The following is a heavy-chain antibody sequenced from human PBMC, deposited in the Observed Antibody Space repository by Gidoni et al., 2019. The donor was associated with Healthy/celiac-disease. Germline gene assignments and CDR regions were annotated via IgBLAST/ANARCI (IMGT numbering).Heavy chain of an antibody. CDR1: GFTFSSYG. Sequence: QVQLVESGGGVVQPGRSLRLSCAASGFTFSSYGMHWVRQAPGKGLEWVAVISYDGSNKYYADSVKGRFTISRDNSKNTLYLQMNSLRAEDTAVYYCANHRSGWYAFDIWGQGTMVTVSS. CDR3: ANHRSGWYAFDI. J-gene: IGHJ3*02. D-gene: IGHD3-22*01. V-gene: IGHV3-30*18. CDR2: ISYDGSNK.